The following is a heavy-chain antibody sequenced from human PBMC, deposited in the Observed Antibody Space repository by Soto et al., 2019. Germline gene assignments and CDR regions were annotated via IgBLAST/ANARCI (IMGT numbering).Heavy chain of an antibody. V-gene: IGHV3-23*01. J-gene: IGHJ4*02. CDR1: AFTFSSYA. Sequence: GGSLRLSCAASAFTFSSYAMAWVRQAPGKGLEWVSSIGGSGGDISYADSVKGRFTISGDNSKNTLYLQMDSLRAEDTAIYYCAKQYCGTYPFDSWAQRALATVSS. CDR2: IGGSGGDI. CDR3: AKQYCGTYPFDS. D-gene: IGHD1-26*01.